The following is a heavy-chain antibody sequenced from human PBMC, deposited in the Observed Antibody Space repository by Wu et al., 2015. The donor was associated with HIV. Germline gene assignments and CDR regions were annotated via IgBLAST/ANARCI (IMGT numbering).Heavy chain of an antibody. CDR2: ITTYNGKT. J-gene: IGHJ6*02. CDR3: ARGNGVVLRYFDPDLSMDV. CDR1: GYTFTSYG. Sequence: QVQLVQSSSEVKKSGASVRVSCKVFGYTFTSYGVNWVRQAPGRGLEWVGWITTYNGKTNYAQKFQGRVSLTTDTFTKTTYMELRNLTSDDTAVYFCARGNGVVLRYFDPDLSMDVWGQGTTVIVSS. V-gene: IGHV1-18*04. D-gene: IGHD3-9*01.